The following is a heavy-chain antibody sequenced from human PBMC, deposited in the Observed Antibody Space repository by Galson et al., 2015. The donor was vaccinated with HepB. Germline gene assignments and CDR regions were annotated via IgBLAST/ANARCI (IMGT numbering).Heavy chain of an antibody. J-gene: IGHJ4*02. V-gene: IGHV5-51*03. Sequence: QSGAEVKKPGESLKISCKGSGYSFNTYWIGWVRQMPGKGLEWMGIIYPGDSDTRYSPSFQGQVTVSADKSTSTAYLQWSSLKASDTAMYYCVRGNSAVGPWAYWGQGTLVTVSS. D-gene: IGHD2-21*01. CDR1: GYSFNTYW. CDR3: VRGNSAVGPWAY. CDR2: IYPGDSDT.